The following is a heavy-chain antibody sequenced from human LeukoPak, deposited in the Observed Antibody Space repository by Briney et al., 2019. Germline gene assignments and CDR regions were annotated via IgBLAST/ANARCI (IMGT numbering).Heavy chain of an antibody. D-gene: IGHD4-17*01. J-gene: IGHJ1*01. Sequence: GGSLRLSCADSGFTFSSYAMSWVRQAPGEGLERVSAISGSGGSTYYADSVKSRFTISRDNSKNTLYLQMNSLRAEDTAVYYCAKALETTVTTPYFQHWGQGTLVTVSS. CDR3: AKALETTVTTPYFQH. CDR1: GFTFSSYA. CDR2: ISGSGGST. V-gene: IGHV3-23*01.